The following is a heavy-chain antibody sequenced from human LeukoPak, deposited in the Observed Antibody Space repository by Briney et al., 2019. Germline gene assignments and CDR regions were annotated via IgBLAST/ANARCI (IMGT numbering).Heavy chain of an antibody. CDR2: INHSGST. CDR3: ARGGLLGEVVAATNPGIDY. CDR1: GGSFSGYY. J-gene: IGHJ4*02. D-gene: IGHD2-15*01. V-gene: IGHV4-34*01. Sequence: SETLSLTCAVYGGSFSGYYWSWIRQPPGKGLEWIGEINHSGSTNYNPSLKSRVTISVDTSKNQFSLKLSSVTAADTAVYYCARGGLLGEVVAATNPGIDYWGQGTLVTVSS.